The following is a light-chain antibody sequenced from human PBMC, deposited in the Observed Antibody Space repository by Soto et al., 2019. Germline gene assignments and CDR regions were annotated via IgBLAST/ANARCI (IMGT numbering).Light chain of an antibody. Sequence: EILLTQSPATLSSSVGERVTLSCRASQSVGSYLAWYQQKPGQAPKLLIYGASNRANGIPARFSGSGSGTEFNFTISSLQAEDFAIYYCQHRGKWPRTFGQGTKLEIK. J-gene: IGKJ2*01. V-gene: IGKV3-11*01. CDR2: GAS. CDR1: QSVGSY. CDR3: QHRGKWPRT.